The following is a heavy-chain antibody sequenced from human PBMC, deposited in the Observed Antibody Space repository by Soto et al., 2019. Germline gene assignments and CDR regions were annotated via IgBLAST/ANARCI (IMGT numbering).Heavy chain of an antibody. CDR3: ATSMSVGGGG. CDR2: INSDGSSI. Sequence: EVHLVESGGGLVQPGGSLRLSCAASGFTFSSYWMHWVRQAPGKGLVWVSRINSDGSSIRYADSVKGRFTISRDNAKNTLYLQMNNLRADDTAVYYCATSMSVGGGGWGQGTLVTVSS. J-gene: IGHJ4*02. V-gene: IGHV3-74*01. CDR1: GFTFSSYW. D-gene: IGHD3-16*01.